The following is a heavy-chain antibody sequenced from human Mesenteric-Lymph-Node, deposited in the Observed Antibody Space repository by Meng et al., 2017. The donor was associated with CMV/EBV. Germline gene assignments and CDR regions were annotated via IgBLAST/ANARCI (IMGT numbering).Heavy chain of an antibody. CDR1: GFTFSDYS. D-gene: IGHD3-9*01. Sequence: GGSLRLSCAASGFTFSDYSMNWVRRAPGKGLEWVSTITRSGRFIYYADSLKGRFTISRDDAKNSLYLQMNSLRAEDTAVYYCARIPAFPNFDSYGMDVWGQGTTVTVSS. J-gene: IGHJ6*02. CDR2: ITRSGRFI. CDR3: ARIPAFPNFDSYGMDV. V-gene: IGHV3-21*06.